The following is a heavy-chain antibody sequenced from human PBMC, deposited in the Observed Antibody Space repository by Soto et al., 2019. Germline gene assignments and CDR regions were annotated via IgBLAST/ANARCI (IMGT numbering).Heavy chain of an antibody. J-gene: IGHJ5*02. Sequence: GGSLRLFCAASGFSFSNYAMSWVRQTPGKGLQWVASITGSGGSSYYADSVKGRFTISRDNAKNSLYLQMNSLRAEDTAVYYCARAVFGVVLNWFDPWGQGTLVTVSS. CDR2: ITGSGGSS. V-gene: IGHV3-23*01. CDR3: ARAVFGVVLNWFDP. CDR1: GFSFSNYA. D-gene: IGHD3-3*01.